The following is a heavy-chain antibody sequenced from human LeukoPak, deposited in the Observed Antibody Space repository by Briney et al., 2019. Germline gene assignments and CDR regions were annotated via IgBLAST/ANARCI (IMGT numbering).Heavy chain of an antibody. CDR2: INHSGNT. D-gene: IGHD3-10*01. J-gene: IGHJ5*02. V-gene: IGHV4-34*01. Sequence: SETLSLTCAVYGGSFSGYYWSWIRQPPGKGLEWIGEINHSGNTNYNPSLKSRVTISVDTSKNQFSLKLSSVTAAGTAVYYCARRSIFYYGSGSSNWFDPWGQGTLVTVSS. CDR1: GGSFSGYY. CDR3: ARRSIFYYGSGSSNWFDP.